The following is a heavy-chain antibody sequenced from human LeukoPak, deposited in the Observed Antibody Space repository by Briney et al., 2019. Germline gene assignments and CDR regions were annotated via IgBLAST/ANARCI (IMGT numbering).Heavy chain of an antibody. Sequence: ASVKVSCKASGYTFTSYGISWVRQAPGQGLEWMGWISAYNGNTNYAQKLQGRVTMTTDTSTSTAYMELRSLRSDDTAVYYCARTPRVLAEAGPHYFDYWGQGTLVTVSS. CDR2: ISAYNGNT. D-gene: IGHD6-13*01. CDR3: ARTPRVLAEAGPHYFDY. CDR1: GYTFTSYG. J-gene: IGHJ4*02. V-gene: IGHV1-18*01.